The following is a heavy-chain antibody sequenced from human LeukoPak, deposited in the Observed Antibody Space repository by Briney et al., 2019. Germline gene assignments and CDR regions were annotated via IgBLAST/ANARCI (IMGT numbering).Heavy chain of an antibody. V-gene: IGHV4-4*02. J-gene: IGHJ4*02. CDR3: AANGYYTIEY. CDR1: GDSMSSIDW. CDR2: IHHTGST. Sequence: SEALSLTCAVSGDSMSSIDWWSWVRQPPGKGLEWIGEIHHTGSTNYNPSLKSRVTISVDKSKNQFSLNFNSMSAADSAVYYCAANGYYTIEYWGQGTLVTVSS. D-gene: IGHD1-26*01.